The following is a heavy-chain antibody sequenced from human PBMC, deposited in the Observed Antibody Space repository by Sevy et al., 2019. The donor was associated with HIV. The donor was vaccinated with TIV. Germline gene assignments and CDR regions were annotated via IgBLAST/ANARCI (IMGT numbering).Heavy chain of an antibody. CDR2: MRPNSGEV. V-gene: IGHV1-8*01. CDR3: AQGYYFTY. J-gene: IGHJ4*02. Sequence: ASVKVSCKASRSTFVGNDINWLRQAPGQGLEWVGWMRPNSGEVGYAQKFQGRVTMTRNISITTAYMELGRLRFDDTAVYYCAQGYYFTYWGQGTVVTVSS. D-gene: IGHD3-22*01. CDR1: RSTFVGND.